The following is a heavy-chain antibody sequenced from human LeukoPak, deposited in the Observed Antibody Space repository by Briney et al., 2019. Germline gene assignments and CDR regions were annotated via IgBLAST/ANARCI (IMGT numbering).Heavy chain of an antibody. CDR1: GFTFSSYA. CDR2: ISGSGGNT. CDR3: AKGATVRTSDY. J-gene: IGHJ4*02. D-gene: IGHD4-17*01. V-gene: IGHV3-23*01. Sequence: PGGSLRLSCADSGFTFSSYAMNWVRQAPGKGLEWVSAISGSGGNTYYADSVKGRFTISRDNSKNTQYLQMNSLRAEDTAVYYCAKGATVRTSDYWGQGTLVTVSS.